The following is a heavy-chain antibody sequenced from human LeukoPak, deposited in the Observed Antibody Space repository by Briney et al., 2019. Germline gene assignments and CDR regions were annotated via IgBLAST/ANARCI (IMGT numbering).Heavy chain of an antibody. CDR1: GFTFSSYS. D-gene: IGHD3-16*01. V-gene: IGHV3-7*01. CDR2: IKQDGSEK. J-gene: IGHJ4*02. Sequence: GGSLRLSCAASGFTFSSYSMNWVRQAPGKGREWVANIKQDGSEKYYVDSVKGRFTISRDNAKNSLYLQMNSLRAEDTAVYYCARDSDVPFDYWGQGTLVTVSS. CDR3: ARDSDVPFDY.